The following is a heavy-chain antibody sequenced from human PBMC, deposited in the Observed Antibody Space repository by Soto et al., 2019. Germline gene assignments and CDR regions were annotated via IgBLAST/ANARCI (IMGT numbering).Heavy chain of an antibody. J-gene: IGHJ4*02. V-gene: IGHV1-69*01. CDR3: ARGWGYDSTDYYYAY. CDR1: GGSFNRHT. CDR2: IIPIFGTA. D-gene: IGHD3-22*01. Sequence: QVQLVQSGAEVRKPGSSVRVSCKASGGSFNRHTISWVRQAPGQGLEWMGGIIPIFGTANHAQKFQGRVTIIADESTSTVYREWSSLRADDTAIYYCARGWGYDSTDYYYAYWGQGTLVIVSS.